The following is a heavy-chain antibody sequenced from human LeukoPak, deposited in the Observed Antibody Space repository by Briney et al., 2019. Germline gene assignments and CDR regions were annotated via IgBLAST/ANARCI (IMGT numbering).Heavy chain of an antibody. CDR2: INAGNGNT. CDR1: GYTFTSYA. CDR3: VRGGPIVVVTANLDY. D-gene: IGHD2-21*02. J-gene: IGHJ4*02. Sequence: ASVKVSCKASGYTFTSYAMHWVRQAPGQRLEWMGWINAGNGNTKYSQKFQGRVTITRDTSASTAYMELSSLRSEDTAVYYCVRGGPIVVVTANLDYWGQGTLVTVSS. V-gene: IGHV1-3*01.